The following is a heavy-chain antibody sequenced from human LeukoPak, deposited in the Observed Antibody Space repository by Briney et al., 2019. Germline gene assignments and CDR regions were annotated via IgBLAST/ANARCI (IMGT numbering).Heavy chain of an antibody. J-gene: IGHJ3*02. CDR1: GSTFSIAW. V-gene: IGHV3-15*01. CDR3: AAVGEWLSNAFNT. Sequence: PGGSLRLSCAASGSTFSIAWMSWVRQAPGQGLEWVGRIKSRGDGETRDYAAPVKDRFIISRDDSKNTLYLQMNSLRTEDTAIYYCAAVGEWLSNAFNTWGQGTLVTVSA. D-gene: IGHD3-3*01. CDR2: IKSRGDGETR.